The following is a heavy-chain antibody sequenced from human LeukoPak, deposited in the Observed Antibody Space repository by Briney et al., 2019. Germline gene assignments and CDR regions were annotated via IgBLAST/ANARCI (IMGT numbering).Heavy chain of an antibody. D-gene: IGHD6-25*01. J-gene: IGHJ1*01. CDR3: EISEGAAKKNYLQH. V-gene: IGHV4-39*01. Sequence: PSETLCLTCTVSAGSTSSKAYYWDWIRQPPGKGLEWIGIIHYSGNTYYNPSLKSRVTMSVDTSKNQFSLRVSSVTAADTAVYYGEISEGAAKKNYLQHWRQGTLVTVSS. CDR1: AGSTSSKAYY. CDR2: IHYSGNT.